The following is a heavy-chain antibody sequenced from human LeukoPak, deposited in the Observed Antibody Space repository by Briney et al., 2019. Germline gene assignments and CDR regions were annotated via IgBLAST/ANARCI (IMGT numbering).Heavy chain of an antibody. V-gene: IGHV3-53*01. CDR3: EREATVVTFWGELDYGMDV. CDR1: GFTVSTNY. D-gene: IGHD4-23*01. Sequence: GGSLRLSCAASGFTVSTNYMSWVRQAPGKGLEWVSVIYSGGSTYYADSVKGRFTISRDNSKNTLYLQMNSLRAEDTAVYYCEREATVVTFWGELDYGMDVWGQGTTVTVSS. J-gene: IGHJ6*02. CDR2: IYSGGST.